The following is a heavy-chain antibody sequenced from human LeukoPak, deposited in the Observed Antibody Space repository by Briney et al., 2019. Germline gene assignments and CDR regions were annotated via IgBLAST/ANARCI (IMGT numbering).Heavy chain of an antibody. Sequence: PGASLRLSCAASGFTFSSYGMHWVRQAPGKGLEWVAVIYYNWSNKYYADSVKGRFTISRDNSKNTLYLHMNSLRAEDTAVYYCAKDPYDSSGYYFFGAFDIWGQGTMVRVS. CDR1: GFTFSSYG. V-gene: IGHV3-30*18. CDR3: AKDPYDSSGYYFFGAFDI. D-gene: IGHD3-22*01. CDR2: IYYNWSNK. J-gene: IGHJ3*02.